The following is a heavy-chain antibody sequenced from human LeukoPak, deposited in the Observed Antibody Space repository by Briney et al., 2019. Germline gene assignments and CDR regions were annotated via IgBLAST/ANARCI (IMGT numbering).Heavy chain of an antibody. CDR2: IYYSGSP. D-gene: IGHD3-10*01. CDR1: GGSISSSSYY. CDR3: ARESPYYAFDI. Sequence: SETLSLTCTVSGGSISSSSYYWGWIRQPPGKGLEWIGSIYYSGSPYYNPSLKSRVTISVDTSKNQFSLKLSSVTAADTAVYYCARESPYYAFDIWGQGTMVTVSS. V-gene: IGHV4-39*07. J-gene: IGHJ3*02.